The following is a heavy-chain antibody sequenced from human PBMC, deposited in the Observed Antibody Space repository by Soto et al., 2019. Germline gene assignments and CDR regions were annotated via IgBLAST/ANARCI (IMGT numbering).Heavy chain of an antibody. Sequence: SETLSLTCTFSGGSISSYYWSWIRQPPGKGLEWIGYIYYSGSTNYNPSLKSRVTISVDTSKNQFSLKLSSVTAADTAVYYCARVQGLRDGYNVIDYWGQGTLVTVSS. CDR1: GGSISSYY. V-gene: IGHV4-59*01. CDR3: ARVQGLRDGYNVIDY. CDR2: IYYSGST. D-gene: IGHD5-12*01. J-gene: IGHJ4*02.